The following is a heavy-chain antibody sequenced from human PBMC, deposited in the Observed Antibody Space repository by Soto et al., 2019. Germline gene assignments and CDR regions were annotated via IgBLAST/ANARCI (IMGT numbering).Heavy chain of an antibody. CDR2: IIPIFGTA. D-gene: IGHD2-2*01. CDR1: GGTSSSYA. CDR3: ARHDCISTSCYYYYYYGMDV. Sequence: SVKVSCKASGGTSSSYAISWVRQAPGQGLEWMGGIIPIFGTANYAQKFQGRVTITADESTSTAYMELSSLRSEDTAVYYCARHDCISTSCYYYYYYGMDVWGQGTTVTVSS. J-gene: IGHJ6*02. V-gene: IGHV1-69*13.